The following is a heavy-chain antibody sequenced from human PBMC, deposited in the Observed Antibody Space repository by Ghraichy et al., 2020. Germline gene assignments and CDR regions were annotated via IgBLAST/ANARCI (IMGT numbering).Heavy chain of an antibody. V-gene: IGHV3-30*03. CDR2: ISYDGSTK. D-gene: IGHD3-16*01. J-gene: IGHJ4*02. Sequence: VALISYDGSTKYYADSVRGRFTISRDNSKTTLSLQMNSLRPEDTGVYYCARGLYYYDNGNYHGVDDWGQGSFVTVS. CDR3: ARGLYYYDNGNYHGVDD.